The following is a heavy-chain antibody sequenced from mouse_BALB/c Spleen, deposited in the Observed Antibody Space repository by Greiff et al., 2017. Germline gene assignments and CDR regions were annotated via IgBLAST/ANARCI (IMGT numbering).Heavy chain of an antibody. V-gene: IGHV1S137*01. CDR2: ISTDTGNT. CDR1: GYTFTSYG. Sequence: QVQLQQSGPGLVRPGVSVKISCKASGYTFTSYGMHWVKQSPAKGLEWIGVISTDTGNTNYNQKFKGKATMTGDKSTSTTYLELTRLRSEDTAIYYCARAQDYDPFDYWGQGTLVTVSA. D-gene: IGHD2-4*01. J-gene: IGHJ3*01. CDR3: ARAQDYDPFDY.